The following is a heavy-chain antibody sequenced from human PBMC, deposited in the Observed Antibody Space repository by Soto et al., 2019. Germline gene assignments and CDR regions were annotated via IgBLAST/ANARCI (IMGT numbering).Heavy chain of an antibody. D-gene: IGHD3-10*01. CDR3: ARAMVRGVAPFDY. V-gene: IGHV4-31*03. CDR2: IYYSGST. J-gene: IGHJ4*02. Sequence: QVQLQESGPGLVKPSQTLSLTCTVSGGSISSGGYYWSWIRQHPGKGLEWIGYIYYSGSTYYNPYLKSRVNVSVDTSKNQFSLKLSSVTAADTAVYYCARAMVRGVAPFDYWGQGTLVTVSS. CDR1: GGSISSGGYY.